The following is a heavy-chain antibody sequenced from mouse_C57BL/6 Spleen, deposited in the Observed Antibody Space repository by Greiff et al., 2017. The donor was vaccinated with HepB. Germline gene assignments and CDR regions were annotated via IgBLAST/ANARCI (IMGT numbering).Heavy chain of an antibody. V-gene: IGHV1-26*01. Sequence: EVQLQQSGPELVKPGASVKISCKASGYTFTDYYMNWVKQSHGKSLEWIGDINPNNGGTSYNQKFKGKATLTVDKSSSTAYMELRSLTSEDSAVYYCARSTAQVPLPYWGQGTTLTVSS. CDR3: ARSTAQVPLPY. CDR1: GYTFTDYY. CDR2: INPNNGGT. J-gene: IGHJ2*01. D-gene: IGHD3-2*02.